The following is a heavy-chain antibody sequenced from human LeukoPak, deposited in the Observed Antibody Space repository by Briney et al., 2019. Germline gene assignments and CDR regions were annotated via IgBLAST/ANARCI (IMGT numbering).Heavy chain of an antibody. CDR1: GGSISKYY. Sequence: PSETLSLTCTVSGGSISKYYCSWIRQPPGKGLEWIAYIHYTGSTYYNPSLKSRVTMSVDTSKNQFSLSLSSVTAADTAVYYCARHISGGATLDWGQGTLVTVSS. J-gene: IGHJ4*02. CDR3: ARHISGGATLD. CDR2: IHYTGST. V-gene: IGHV4-59*08. D-gene: IGHD2-15*01.